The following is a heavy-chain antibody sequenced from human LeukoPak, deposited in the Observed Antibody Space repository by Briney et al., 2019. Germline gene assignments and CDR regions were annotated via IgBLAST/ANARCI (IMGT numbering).Heavy chain of an antibody. CDR1: GFTFSSYS. CDR3: ARDCGGYCSGGSCYSGWSDY. CDR2: ISSSSSYI. Sequence: GGSLRLSCAASGFTFSSYSMNWVRQAPGKGLEWLSSISSSSSYIYYADSVKGRFTISRDNAKNSLYLQMNSLRAEDTAVYYCARDCGGYCSGGSCYSGWSDYWGQGTLVTVSS. D-gene: IGHD2-15*01. V-gene: IGHV3-21*01. J-gene: IGHJ4*02.